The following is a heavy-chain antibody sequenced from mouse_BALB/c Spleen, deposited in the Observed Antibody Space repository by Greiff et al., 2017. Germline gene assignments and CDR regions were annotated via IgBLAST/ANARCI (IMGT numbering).Heavy chain of an antibody. V-gene: IGHV1S81*02. J-gene: IGHJ3*01. CDR1: GYTFTSYW. D-gene: IGHD1-1*01. Sequence: VQLQQPGAELVKPGASVKLSCKASGYTFTSYWMHWVKQRPGQGLEWIGEINPSNGRTNYNEKFKSKATLTVDKSSSTAYMQLSSLTSEASAVYYCARTTVGAYWGQGTLVTVSA. CDR3: ARTTVGAY. CDR2: INPSNGRT.